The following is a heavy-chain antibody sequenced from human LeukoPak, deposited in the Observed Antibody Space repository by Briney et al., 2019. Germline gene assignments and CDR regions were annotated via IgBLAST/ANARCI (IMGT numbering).Heavy chain of an antibody. D-gene: IGHD2-21*01. CDR3: ARADRLLAYCGGDCYSDAFDI. V-gene: IGHV6-1*01. CDR1: GDSVSSNSAA. CDR2: TYYRSKWYN. J-gene: IGHJ3*02. Sequence: SQTLSLTCAISGDSVSSNSAAWNWIRQSPSRGLEWLGRTYYRSKWYNDYAVSVKGRITINPDTSKNQFSLQLNSVTPEDTAVYYCARADRLLAYCGGDCYSDAFDIWGQGTMVTVSS.